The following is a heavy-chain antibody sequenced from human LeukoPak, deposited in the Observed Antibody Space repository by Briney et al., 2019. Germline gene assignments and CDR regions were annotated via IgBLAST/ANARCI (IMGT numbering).Heavy chain of an antibody. CDR2: IYPGDSDT. D-gene: IGHD3-3*01. Sequence: PGESLKTSCKGSGYSFTSYWIGWVRQMPGKGLEWMGIIYPGDSDTRYSPSFQGQVTISADKSISTAYLQWSSLKASDTAMYYCARQTVTWSGYYKLNYMDVWGKGTTVTVSS. CDR1: GYSFTSYW. J-gene: IGHJ6*03. V-gene: IGHV5-51*01. CDR3: ARQTVTWSGYYKLNYMDV.